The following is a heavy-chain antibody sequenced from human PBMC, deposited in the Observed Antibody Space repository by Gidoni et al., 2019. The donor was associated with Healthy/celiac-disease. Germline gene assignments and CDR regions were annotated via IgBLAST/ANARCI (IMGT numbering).Heavy chain of an antibody. CDR2: ISYDGSNK. CDR3: ARDRSITFGGVIVMCY. Sequence: QVQLVESGGGVVQPGRSLRLSCAASGFPFSSYAIHWVRQAPGKGLEWVAVISYDGSNKYYADSVKGRFTISRDNSKNTLYLQMNSLRAEDTAVYSCARDRSITFGGVIVMCYWGQGTLVTVSS. J-gene: IGHJ4*02. D-gene: IGHD3-16*02. V-gene: IGHV3-30-3*01. CDR1: GFPFSSYA.